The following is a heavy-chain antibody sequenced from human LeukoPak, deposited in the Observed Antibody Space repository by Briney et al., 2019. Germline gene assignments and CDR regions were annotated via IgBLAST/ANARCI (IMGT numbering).Heavy chain of an antibody. V-gene: IGHV3-21*01. CDR2: ITTTFYT. CDR1: GLTFGSYS. CDR3: ARDGSGSGDC. Sequence: GGSLRLSCAASGLTFGSYSFNWVRQVPGKGLEWVSSITTTFYTYYTDSVKGRSTISRDNAKNSLYLQMNSLRADDTAMYYCARDGSGSGDCWGQGTLVTVSS. J-gene: IGHJ4*02. D-gene: IGHD2-15*01.